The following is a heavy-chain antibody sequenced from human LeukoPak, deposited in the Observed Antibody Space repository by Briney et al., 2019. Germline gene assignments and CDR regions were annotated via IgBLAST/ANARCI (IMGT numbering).Heavy chain of an antibody. CDR3: ARDHPYYDILTWGMDV. CDR1: GFTFSSYA. V-gene: IGHV3-23*01. J-gene: IGHJ6*02. D-gene: IGHD3-9*01. Sequence: GGSLRLSCAASGFTFSSYAMSWVRQAPGKGLEWVSAISGSGGSTYYADSVKGRFTTSRDNAKNSLYLQMNSLRAEDTAVYYCARDHPYYDILTWGMDVWGQGTTVTVSS. CDR2: ISGSGGST.